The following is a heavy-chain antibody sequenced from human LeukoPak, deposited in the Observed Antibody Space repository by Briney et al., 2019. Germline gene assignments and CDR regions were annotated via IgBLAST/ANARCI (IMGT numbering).Heavy chain of an antibody. Sequence: GGSLRLSCATSGFTFTRYWMSWIRQAPGKGLEWVANIKQDGSQQYYLDSVEGRFTISRDNAKNSLYLQMNSLRAEDTAVYYCATRAGYYDSSGEPFDYWGQGTLVTVSS. J-gene: IGHJ4*02. V-gene: IGHV3-7*01. CDR2: IKQDGSQQ. CDR1: GFTFTRYW. CDR3: ATRAGYYDSSGEPFDY. D-gene: IGHD3-22*01.